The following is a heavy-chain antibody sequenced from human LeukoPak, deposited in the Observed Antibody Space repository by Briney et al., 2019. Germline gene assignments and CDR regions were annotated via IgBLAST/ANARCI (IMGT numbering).Heavy chain of an antibody. D-gene: IGHD5-12*01. V-gene: IGHV4-34*01. CDR3: ARGSSGYDPDAFDI. Sequence: KPSETLSLTCAVYGGSFNGYYWSWIRQPPGKGLEWIGEINHSGSTNYDPSLKSRVTISVDTSKNQFSLKLSSVTAADTAVYYCARGSSGYDPDAFDIWGQGTMVTVSS. CDR1: GGSFNGYY. J-gene: IGHJ3*02. CDR2: INHSGST.